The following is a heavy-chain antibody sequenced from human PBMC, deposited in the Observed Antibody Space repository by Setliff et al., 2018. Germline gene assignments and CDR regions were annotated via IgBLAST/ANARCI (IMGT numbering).Heavy chain of an antibody. CDR1: GASISTTYYY. CDR3: ARMSGFQYIDV. D-gene: IGHD3-3*01. V-gene: IGHV4-39*07. J-gene: IGHJ6*03. Sequence: SETLSLTCSVSGASISTTYYYWDWIRQSPEKGLEWIGTIYQNGITYYNPSVKSRVTISVDKSKNQFSLSLTSVTAEDTAVYYCARMSGFQYIDVWDKGTTVTVSS. CDR2: IYQNGIT.